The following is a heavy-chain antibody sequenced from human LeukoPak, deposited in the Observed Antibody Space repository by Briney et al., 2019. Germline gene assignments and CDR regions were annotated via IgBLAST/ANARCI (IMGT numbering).Heavy chain of an antibody. Sequence: ASVKVSCKASGYTFTSYYMHWVRQAPGQGLEWMGIINPSGGSTSYAQKFRGRVTMTRDTSTSTVYMELSSLRSEDTAVYYCARDQYSSGWYVGYGMDVWGQGTTVTVSS. CDR1: GYTFTSYY. D-gene: IGHD6-19*01. CDR2: INPSGGST. V-gene: IGHV1-46*01. J-gene: IGHJ6*02. CDR3: ARDQYSSGWYVGYGMDV.